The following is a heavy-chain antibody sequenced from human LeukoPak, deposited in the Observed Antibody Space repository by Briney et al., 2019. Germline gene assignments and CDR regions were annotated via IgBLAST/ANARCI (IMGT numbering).Heavy chain of an antibody. CDR2: ISGDGGST. CDR1: GFTFDDYA. CDR3: AKATWGSGGSCYDY. V-gene: IGHV3-43*02. Sequence: GGSLRLSCAASGFTFDDYAMHWVRQAPGKGLEWVSIISGDGGSTYYADSVKGRFTISRDNSKSSLYLQMNSLRTEDTALYYCAKATWGSGGSCYDYWGQGTLVTVSS. D-gene: IGHD2-15*01. J-gene: IGHJ4*02.